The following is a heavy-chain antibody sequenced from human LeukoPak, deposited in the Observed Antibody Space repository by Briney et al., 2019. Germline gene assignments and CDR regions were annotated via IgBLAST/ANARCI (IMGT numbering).Heavy chain of an antibody. J-gene: IGHJ4*02. CDR2: ICYSGRT. CDR1: GGSISSYY. CDR3: ARQSRYCSGGSCQYYFDY. Sequence: SETLSLTCTVSGGSISSYYWSWIRQPPGKGLEWIGYICYSGRTNYNPSLKSRVTISVDTSKNQFSLKLSSVTAADTAVYYCARQSRYCSGGSCQYYFDYWGQGTLVTVSS. V-gene: IGHV4-59*08. D-gene: IGHD2-15*01.